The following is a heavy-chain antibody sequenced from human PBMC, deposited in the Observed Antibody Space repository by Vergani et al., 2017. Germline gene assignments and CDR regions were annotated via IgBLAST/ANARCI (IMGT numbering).Heavy chain of an antibody. Sequence: QVQLQESGPGLVQPSETLTLTCDVSDSSIMTNPYWGWFRQSPGKGLEWIGCIHHSGDTHYNSSLKSRVSISIVSSSKFSLSLTSVTAADTAIYSCARHRGSGGFFPSSYFYGMDVWGHGTTVTVSS. D-gene: IGHD3-10*01. CDR3: ARHRGSGGFFPSSYFYGMDV. CDR2: IHHSGDT. CDR1: DSSIMTNPY. V-gene: IGHV4-38-2*01. J-gene: IGHJ6*02.